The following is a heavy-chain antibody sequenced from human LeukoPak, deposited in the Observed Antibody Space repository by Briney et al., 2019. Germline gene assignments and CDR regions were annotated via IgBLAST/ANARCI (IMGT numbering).Heavy chain of an antibody. CDR3: ARTFGDPYDSSGYYLDY. CDR1: GYTFTSYG. D-gene: IGHD3-22*01. J-gene: IGHJ4*02. V-gene: IGHV1-18*01. Sequence: ASVKVSCKASGYTFTSYGISWVRQAPGQGLEWMGWISAYNGNTNYAQKLQGRVTMTTDTSTSTAYMELRSLRSDDTAVYYCARTFGDPYDSSGYYLDYWGQGTLVTVSS. CDR2: ISAYNGNT.